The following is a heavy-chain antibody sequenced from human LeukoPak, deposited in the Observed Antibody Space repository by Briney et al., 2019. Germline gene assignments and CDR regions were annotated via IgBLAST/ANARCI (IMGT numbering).Heavy chain of an antibody. CDR2: ISSNGGST. D-gene: IGHD5-18*01. V-gene: IGHV3-64*01. CDR1: GFTFSSCA. J-gene: IGHJ6*03. CDR3: ARGDSPYYYMDV. Sequence: GGSLRLSCAASGFTFSSCAMHWVRQAPGKGLEYVSAISSNGGSTYYANSVKGRFTISRDNSKNTLYLQMGSLRAEDMAVYYCARGDSPYYYMDVWGKGTTVTVSS.